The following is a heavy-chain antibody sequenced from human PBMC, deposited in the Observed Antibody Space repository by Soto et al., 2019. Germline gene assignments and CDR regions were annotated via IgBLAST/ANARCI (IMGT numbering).Heavy chain of an antibody. CDR1: AGTFVNYA. J-gene: IGHJ4*02. CDR3: ASVALRGILLGGVDS. Sequence: QVQLVQSGAEVKKPGSSVKVSCKASAGTFVNYAITWMRHAPGQGLDLMGTITPMFGTTYNAQKFNGRVTFNADATTSTAFMELCGLRSQDTAVYYCASVALRGILLGGVDSWGQGTLVTVSS. V-gene: IGHV1-69*18. CDR2: ITPMFGTT. D-gene: IGHD1-26*01.